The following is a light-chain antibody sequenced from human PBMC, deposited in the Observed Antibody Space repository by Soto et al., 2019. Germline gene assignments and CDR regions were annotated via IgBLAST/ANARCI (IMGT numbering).Light chain of an antibody. J-gene: IGKJ1*01. CDR1: QSISSW. V-gene: IGKV1-5*01. Sequence: DIQMTQSPSTLSASVGDRVTITCRASQSISSWLAWYQQKPGKAPKLLISDASSLKSGVPSRFSGSGSATEFTLTISSLQPDDVATYYCQQYNGYSRTFGQGTKVEIK. CDR3: QQYNGYSRT. CDR2: DAS.